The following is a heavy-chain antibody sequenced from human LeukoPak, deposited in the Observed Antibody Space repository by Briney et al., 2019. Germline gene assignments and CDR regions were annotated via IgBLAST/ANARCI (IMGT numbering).Heavy chain of an antibody. J-gene: IGHJ3*02. Sequence: GGSLRLSCAASGFTFSSYAMTWVRQAPGKGLEWEATIRVDGSTEYPVDSMKGRCTISTDNAKISLHLQMNSPRAEDTAVYYCATYSGPDKWDASDMWGQGTLVTVSS. CDR2: IRVDGSTE. V-gene: IGHV3-7*01. CDR1: GFTFSSYA. D-gene: IGHD1-26*01. CDR3: ATYSGPDKWDASDM.